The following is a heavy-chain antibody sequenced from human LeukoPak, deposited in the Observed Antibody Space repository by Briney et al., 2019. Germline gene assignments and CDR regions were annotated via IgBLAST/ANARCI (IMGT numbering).Heavy chain of an antibody. D-gene: IGHD1-20*01. CDR2: ISYDGSNK. V-gene: IGHV3-30*04. CDR1: GFTFSSYA. CDR3: ARGLSMTGGFDY. Sequence: GGSLRLSCAASGFTFSSYAMHWVRQAPGKGLECVAVISYDGSNKYYADSVKGRFTISRDNSKNTLYLQMNSLRAEDTAVYYCARGLSMTGGFDYWGQGTLVTVSS. J-gene: IGHJ4*02.